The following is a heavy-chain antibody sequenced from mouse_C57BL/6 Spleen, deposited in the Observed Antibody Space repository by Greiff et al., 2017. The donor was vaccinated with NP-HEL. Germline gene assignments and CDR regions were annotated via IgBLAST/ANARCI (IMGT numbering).Heavy chain of an antibody. Sequence: VKLQQSGAELVRPGTSVKVSCKASGYAFTNYLIEWVKQRPGQGLEWIGVINPGSGGTNYNEKFKGKATLTADKSSSTAYMQLSSLTSEDSAVYFCARDAPYDYDGAWFAYWGQGTLVTVSA. D-gene: IGHD2-4*01. CDR1: GYAFTNYL. V-gene: IGHV1-54*01. J-gene: IGHJ3*01. CDR2: INPGSGGT. CDR3: ARDAPYDYDGAWFAY.